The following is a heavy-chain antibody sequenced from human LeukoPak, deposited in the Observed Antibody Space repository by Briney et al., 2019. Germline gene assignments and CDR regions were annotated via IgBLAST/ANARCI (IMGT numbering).Heavy chain of an antibody. CDR2: ISGSGGST. CDR1: GFTFSSYA. V-gene: IGHV3-23*01. CDR3: AKGGRSGSAPWDMDV. Sequence: GGSLRLSCAASGFTFSSYAMSWVRQAPGKGLEWVSAISGSGGSTYYADSVKGRFTISRDNSKNTLYLQMNSLRAEDTAVYYCAKGGRSGSAPWDMDVWAKGPRSPSP. D-gene: IGHD3-10*01. J-gene: IGHJ6*03.